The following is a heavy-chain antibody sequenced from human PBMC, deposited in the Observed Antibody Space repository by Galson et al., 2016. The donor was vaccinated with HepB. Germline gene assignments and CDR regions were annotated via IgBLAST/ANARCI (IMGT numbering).Heavy chain of an antibody. CDR3: AKDRYDSSGIDY. V-gene: IGHV3-23*01. Sequence: SLRLSCAASGFTFSSHAMTWVRQAPGKGLEWVSTISGSDGRTYYADSVKGRFTISRDNSKNTLYLQMNSLRAEDTAVYYCAKDRYDSSGIDYWGQGTLVTVSS. D-gene: IGHD3-22*01. CDR2: ISGSDGRT. CDR1: GFTFSSHA. J-gene: IGHJ4*02.